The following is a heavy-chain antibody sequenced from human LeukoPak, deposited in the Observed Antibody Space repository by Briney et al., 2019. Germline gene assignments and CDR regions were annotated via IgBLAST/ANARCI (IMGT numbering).Heavy chain of an antibody. CDR3: AKSSSRFMGAFDI. Sequence: GGSLRLSCAASGLTFSSYWMSWVRQAPEKGLEWVAVISYDGSNKYYADSVKGRFTISRDNSKNTLYLQMNSLRAEDTAVYYCAKSSSRFMGAFDIWGQGTMVTVSS. J-gene: IGHJ3*02. D-gene: IGHD1-26*01. V-gene: IGHV3-30*18. CDR2: ISYDGSNK. CDR1: GLTFSSYW.